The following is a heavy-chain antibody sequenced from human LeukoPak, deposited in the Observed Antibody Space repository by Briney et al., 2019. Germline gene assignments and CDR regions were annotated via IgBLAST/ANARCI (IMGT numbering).Heavy chain of an antibody. CDR2: INQSRST. V-gene: IGHV4-59*08. D-gene: IGHD6-13*01. J-gene: IGHJ4*02. CDR3: ARLPGIAAV. CDR1: GGSTSRYY. Sequence: SETLSLTCTVSGGSTSRYYWSWIRQPPGKRLEWLGYINQSRSTTYNPSLKSRLTMSVDTSKNQISLNLISLTAADTAVYYCARLPGIAAVWGQGTLVTVSS.